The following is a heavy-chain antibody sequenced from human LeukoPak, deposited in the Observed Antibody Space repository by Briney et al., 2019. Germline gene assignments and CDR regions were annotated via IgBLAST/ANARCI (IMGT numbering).Heavy chain of an antibody. V-gene: IGHV1-69*05. J-gene: IGHJ6*03. D-gene: IGHD5-18*01. CDR3: ARGVDTAMPYYYYYYLDV. Sequence: SVKVSCKASGGTFRTFAISWVRQAPGQGLEWMGGIIPIFGTANYAQKFQGRVTMTRDTSTSTVYMELSSLRSEDTAVYYCARGVDTAMPYYYYYYLDVWGKGTTVTVSS. CDR2: IIPIFGTA. CDR1: GGTFRTFA.